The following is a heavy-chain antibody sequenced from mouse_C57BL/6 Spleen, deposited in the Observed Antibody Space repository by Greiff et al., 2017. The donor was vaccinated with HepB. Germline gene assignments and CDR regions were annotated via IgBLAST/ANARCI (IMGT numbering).Heavy chain of an antibody. CDR1: GYTFTSYW. CDR2: IHPNSGST. Sequence: QVQLQQPGAELVKPGASVKLSCKASGYTFTSYWMHWVKQRPGQGLEWIGMIHPNSGSTNYNEKFKSKATLTVDKSSSTAYMQLSSLTSEDSAVYYCARWVRDHEAWFAYWGHGTLVTVSA. V-gene: IGHV1-64*01. J-gene: IGHJ3*01. D-gene: IGHD2-1*01. CDR3: ARWVRDHEAWFAY.